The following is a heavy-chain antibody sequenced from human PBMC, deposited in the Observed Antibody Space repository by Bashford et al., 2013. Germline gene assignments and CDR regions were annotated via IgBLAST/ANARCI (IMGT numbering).Heavy chain of an antibody. V-gene: IGHV3-30*03. CDR2: ISYDGTT. Sequence: GGSLRLSCVASGFTFNKHAMHWVRQAPGKGLEWVAVISYDGTTYYSDSVTGRSTISRDNSRDTLFLEMHNVRPDDTATYFCARSQSSGWYRMGWGHYFDPWGQGTLVTVSS. CDR1: GFTFNKHA. D-gene: IGHD6-19*01. CDR3: ARSQSSGWYRMGWGHYFDP. J-gene: IGHJ5*02.